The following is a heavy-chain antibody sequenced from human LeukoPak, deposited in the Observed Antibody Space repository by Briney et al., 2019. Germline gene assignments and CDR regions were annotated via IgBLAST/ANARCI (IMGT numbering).Heavy chain of an antibody. D-gene: IGHD2-15*01. CDR3: ARLLIHGRRNYYYYMDV. CDR1: GHNFSSHW. CDR2: IFPADSDT. Sequence: GESLKISCQAFGHNFSSHWIAWVRQMPGKGLEWMGIIFPADSDTRVSPSFQGQVTLSVDRSINTAYLQWSSLKASDTAMYYCARLLIHGRRNYYYYMDVWGKGTAVTASS. V-gene: IGHV5-51*01. J-gene: IGHJ6*03.